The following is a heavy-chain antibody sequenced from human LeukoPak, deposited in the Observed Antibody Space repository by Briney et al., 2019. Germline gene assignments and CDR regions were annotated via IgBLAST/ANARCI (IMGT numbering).Heavy chain of an antibody. Sequence: PGGSLRLSCAASGFTVSSNYMSWVRQAPGKGLEWVSVIYSGGSTYYANSVKGRVTISRDNSMNTLYLQMNSLRAEDTAVYYCATSTGGSIDAFDIWGQGTMVTVSS. CDR3: ATSTGGSIDAFDI. J-gene: IGHJ3*02. D-gene: IGHD1-26*01. CDR2: IYSGGST. CDR1: GFTVSSNY. V-gene: IGHV3-53*01.